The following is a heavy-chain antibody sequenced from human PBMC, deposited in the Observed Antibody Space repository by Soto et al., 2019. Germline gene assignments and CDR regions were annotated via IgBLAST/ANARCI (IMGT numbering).Heavy chain of an antibody. Sequence: QVQLVESGGGLAKPGGSLRLSCEASGFSFSDYYMSWIRQAPGKGLEWVSYISSSSGHTNYADSVKGRFTTSRDNAKKSLYLQMNSLRAEDTAVYYCARDYYGSGSYGWFDPWGQGTLVTVSS. J-gene: IGHJ5*02. CDR1: GFSFSDYY. CDR2: ISSSSGHT. V-gene: IGHV3-11*05. D-gene: IGHD3-10*01. CDR3: ARDYYGSGSYGWFDP.